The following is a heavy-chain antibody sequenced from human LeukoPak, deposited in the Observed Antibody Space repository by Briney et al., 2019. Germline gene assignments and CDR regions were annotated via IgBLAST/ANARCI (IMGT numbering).Heavy chain of an antibody. CDR2: IYYTGNT. J-gene: IGHJ4*02. CDR1: GASICAYY. Sequence: SETLSLTCTVSGASICAYYWSWIRQPTGRGLEWIGYIYYTGNTNYNPSLKSRVTISVDTAKKQVSLHLTSVTAADTAVYYCARADFDWKPKYDYWGRGVLVTVSS. V-gene: IGHV4-59*01. D-gene: IGHD3-9*01. CDR3: ARADFDWKPKYDY.